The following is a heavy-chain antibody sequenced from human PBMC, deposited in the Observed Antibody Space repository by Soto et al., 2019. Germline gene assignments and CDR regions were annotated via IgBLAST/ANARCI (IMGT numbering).Heavy chain of an antibody. D-gene: IGHD2-2*01. CDR2: IYHSGST. Sequence: QLQLQESCSGLKTPSQPLPLTGAVCGASSSGGGYSWCWRRQPPGKGLEWIGYIYHSGSTYYNPSLKSRVTISVDRSKNQFSLKLSSVTAADTAVYYCARVPDRWGQGTLVTVSS. V-gene: IGHV4-30-2*01. CDR3: ARVPDR. CDR1: GASSSGGGYS. J-gene: IGHJ5*02.